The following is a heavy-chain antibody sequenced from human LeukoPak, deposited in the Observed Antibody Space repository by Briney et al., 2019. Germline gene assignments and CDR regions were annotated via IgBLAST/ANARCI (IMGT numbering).Heavy chain of an antibody. D-gene: IGHD4/OR15-4a*01. CDR3: AKVQSREKTPSAIDY. CDR1: GFTFSSYG. Sequence: GRSLRLSCAASGFTFSSYGMHWVRQAPGKGLEWVSAISGSGGSTYYADSVKGRFTISRDNSKNTLYLQMNSLRAEDTAVYYCAKVQSREKTPSAIDYWGQGTLVTVSS. J-gene: IGHJ4*02. CDR2: ISGSGGST. V-gene: IGHV3-23*01.